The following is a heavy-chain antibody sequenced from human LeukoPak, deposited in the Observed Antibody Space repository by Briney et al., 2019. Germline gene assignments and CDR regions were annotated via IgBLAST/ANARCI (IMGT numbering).Heavy chain of an antibody. D-gene: IGHD3-10*01. CDR1: GFTFKSYA. J-gene: IGHJ3*02. CDR3: ARGIWFGEFQEKDAFDI. CDR2: ISYDGNNK. V-gene: IGHV3-30-3*01. Sequence: GGSLRLSCTASGFTFKSYAMHWVRQAPGKGLEWVAIISYDGNNKYYADSVKGRSTISRDNSKNTLYLQMNSLRGEDTAVYYCARGIWFGEFQEKDAFDIWGQGTMLIVSS.